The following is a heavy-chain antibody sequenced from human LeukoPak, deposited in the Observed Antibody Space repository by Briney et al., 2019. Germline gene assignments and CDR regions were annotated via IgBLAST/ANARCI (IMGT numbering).Heavy chain of an antibody. CDR2: ISGSGDSR. D-gene: IGHD3-22*01. CDR1: GFTFHNYA. Sequence: GGSLRLSCAASGFTFHNYAMSWVRQAPGKGLEWVSGISGSGDSRYYADSVKGRFTISRDNSKNTLYLQMNSLRAEDTAVYHCAKDRDYYDSNGYGAFYIWGQGAMVTVSS. V-gene: IGHV3-23*01. J-gene: IGHJ3*02. CDR3: AKDRDYYDSNGYGAFYI.